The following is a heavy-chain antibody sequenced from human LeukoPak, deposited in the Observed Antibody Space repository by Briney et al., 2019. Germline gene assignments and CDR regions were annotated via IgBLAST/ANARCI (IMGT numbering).Heavy chain of an antibody. CDR3: ARGPHIGAFDI. J-gene: IGHJ3*02. D-gene: IGHD2-21*01. CDR2: ISYSGST. V-gene: IGHV4-39*01. Sequence: SETLSLTCTVSGASISSSGYNWGWIRQPPGKGLEWIGSISYSGSTYYNTSLKSRVTISRDTAKNQFSLKLSSVTAADTAVYYCARGPHIGAFDIWGQGTMVTVSS. CDR1: GASISSSGYN.